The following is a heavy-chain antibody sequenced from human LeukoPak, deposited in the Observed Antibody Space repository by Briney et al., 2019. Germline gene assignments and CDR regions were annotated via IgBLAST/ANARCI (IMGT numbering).Heavy chain of an antibody. J-gene: IGHJ4*02. CDR1: GFAFSSYA. CDR3: ARSSTSGYSYVYFDY. V-gene: IGHV3-64*01. D-gene: IGHD5-18*01. Sequence: GGSLRLSCAASGFAFSSYAMHWVRQAPGKGLEYVSAISSNGGSTYYANSVKGRFTISRDNSKNTLYLQMGSLRAEDMAVYYCARSSTSGYSYVYFDYWGQGTLVTVSS. CDR2: ISSNGGST.